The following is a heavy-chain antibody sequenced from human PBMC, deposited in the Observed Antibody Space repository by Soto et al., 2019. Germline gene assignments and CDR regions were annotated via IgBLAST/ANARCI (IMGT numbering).Heavy chain of an antibody. CDR2: ISYDGSNK. J-gene: IGHJ5*02. V-gene: IGHV3-30*18. Sequence: PGGSLRLSCAASGFTFSSYGMHWVRQAPGKGLEWVAVISYDGSNKYYADSVKGRFTISRDNSKNTLYLQMNSLRAEDTAVYYCAKLGGDYAWFDPWGQGTLVTVSS. D-gene: IGHD4-17*01. CDR3: AKLGGDYAWFDP. CDR1: GFTFSSYG.